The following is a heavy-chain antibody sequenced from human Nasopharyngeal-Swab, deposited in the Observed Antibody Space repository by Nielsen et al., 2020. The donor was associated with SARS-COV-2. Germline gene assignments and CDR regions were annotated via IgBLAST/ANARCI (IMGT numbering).Heavy chain of an antibody. CDR2: ISSSSSYI. CDR1: GFTFSSYS. V-gene: IGHV3-21*01. D-gene: IGHD3-22*01. CDR3: AREIYESSGYEYYFDY. J-gene: IGHJ4*02. Sequence: LKISCAASGFTFSSYSMNGVRQTQGKGLEWVSSISSSSSYIYYADSVKGRFTISRDNARNSLYLQMNSLRAEDTAVYYCAREIYESSGYEYYFDYWGQGTLVTVSS.